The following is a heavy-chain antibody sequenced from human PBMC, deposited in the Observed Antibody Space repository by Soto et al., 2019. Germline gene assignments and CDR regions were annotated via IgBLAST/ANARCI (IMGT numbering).Heavy chain of an antibody. J-gene: IGHJ5*02. V-gene: IGHV4-59*01. CDR1: GGSISSYY. Sequence: TLSLTCSVSGGSISSYYWTWIRQSPGKGLECIGHLYYSGRPKYNPSLKTRAAISVDPSKNQVSLRLRSVTAADTAVYYCARGPPAPRIMGPTRGYWFDPWGQGTLVTVSS. CDR3: ARGPPAPRIMGPTRGYWFDP. D-gene: IGHD1-26*01. CDR2: LYYSGRP.